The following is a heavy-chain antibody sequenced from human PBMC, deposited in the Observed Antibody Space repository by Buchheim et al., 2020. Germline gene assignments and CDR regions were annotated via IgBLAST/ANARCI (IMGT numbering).Heavy chain of an antibody. CDR1: GGSISSGGYS. V-gene: IGHV4-31*03. CDR3: ARYLGVVVASPDYFDY. J-gene: IGHJ4*02. D-gene: IGHD2-15*01. CDR2: IYYSGST. Sequence: QVQLQESGPGLVKPSQTLSLTCTVSGGSISSGGYSWSWIRQHPGKGLEWIGYIYYSGSTYYNPSLKGRVTISVDTSKNQFSLKLSSVTAADTAVYYCARYLGVVVASPDYFDYWGQGTL.